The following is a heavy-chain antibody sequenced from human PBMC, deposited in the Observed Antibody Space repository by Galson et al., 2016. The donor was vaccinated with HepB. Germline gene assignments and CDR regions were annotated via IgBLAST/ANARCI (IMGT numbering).Heavy chain of an antibody. D-gene: IGHD3-10*01. V-gene: IGHV4-59*01. CDR3: ARGTRELLAY. Sequence: SETLSLTCTVSGGSISHYYWSWIRQPPGKGLEWIGYIFYSGSTNYNPSLRSRVTISVDTSKKQFSLKLSSVTAADTAVYYCARGTRELLAYWGQGTLVTVSS. J-gene: IGHJ4*02. CDR1: GGSISHYY. CDR2: IFYSGST.